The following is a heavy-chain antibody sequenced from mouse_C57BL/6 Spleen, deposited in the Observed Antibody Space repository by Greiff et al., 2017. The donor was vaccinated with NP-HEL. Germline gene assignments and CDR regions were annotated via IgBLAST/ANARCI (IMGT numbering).Heavy chain of an antibody. D-gene: IGHD2-1*01. V-gene: IGHV3-6*01. Sequence: VQLKESGPGLVKPSQSLSLTCSVTGYSITSGYYWNWIRQFPGNKLEWMGYISYDGSNNYNPSLKNRISITRDTSKNQFFLKLNSVTTEDTATYYCARVDGNYEVYAMDYWGQGTSVTVSS. CDR1: GYSITSGYY. CDR3: ARVDGNYEVYAMDY. CDR2: ISYDGSN. J-gene: IGHJ4*01.